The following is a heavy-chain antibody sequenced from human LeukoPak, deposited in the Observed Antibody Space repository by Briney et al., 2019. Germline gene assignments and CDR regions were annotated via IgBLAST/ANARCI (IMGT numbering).Heavy chain of an antibody. D-gene: IGHD3-10*01. CDR1: GFTFSRYG. Sequence: GGSLRLSCAASGFTFSRYGMNWVRQAPGKGLEWVSSIGGSDETYYRDSVKGRFTISRDNSKNTLYLQMNSLRAEDAAVYYCARRGSGTYSHYDYWGQGTLVTVSS. V-gene: IGHV3-23*01. J-gene: IGHJ4*02. CDR2: IGGSDET. CDR3: ARRGSGTYSHYDY.